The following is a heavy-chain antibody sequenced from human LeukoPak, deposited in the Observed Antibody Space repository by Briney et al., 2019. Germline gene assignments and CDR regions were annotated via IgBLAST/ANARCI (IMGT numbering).Heavy chain of an antibody. Sequence: ASVKVSSKASGYTFTDYYMHWVRQAPGQGLEWVGCINPKSGYTNYAQRFQGRVTMTRDTSITTAYMELTRVTPDDTAVYYCARDHLVYGSGTPRDYWGQGTLVTVSS. CDR1: GYTFTDYY. CDR2: INPKSGYT. V-gene: IGHV1-2*02. CDR3: ARDHLVYGSGTPRDY. D-gene: IGHD3-10*01. J-gene: IGHJ4*02.